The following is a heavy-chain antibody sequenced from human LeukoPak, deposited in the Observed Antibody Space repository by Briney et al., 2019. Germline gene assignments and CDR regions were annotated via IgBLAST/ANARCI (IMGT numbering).Heavy chain of an antibody. Sequence: GGSLRLSCTASGFSFSGHWMHWARQLPGKGLVWVSRISPTGSTTSYADSVKGRFTVSRDNAKNTLYLQVNNLRAEDTAVYYCASIRGVIDYWGQGTLVTVSS. D-gene: IGHD3-10*01. CDR1: GFSFSGHW. CDR3: ASIRGVIDY. J-gene: IGHJ4*02. CDR2: ISPTGSTT. V-gene: IGHV3-74*01.